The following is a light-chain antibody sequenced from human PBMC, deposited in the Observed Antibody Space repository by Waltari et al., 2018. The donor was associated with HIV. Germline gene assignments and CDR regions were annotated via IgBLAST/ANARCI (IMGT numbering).Light chain of an antibody. CDR1: KSISNL. J-gene: IGKJ3*01. Sequence: DIQMTQSPSSLSASVGDRVTISCRASKSISNLLNWYQQKPGKAPKLLIYAAVNLQSGVSSRFSGSGSGSDYALIINSLQSEDFATYYCQQSFSTPLTFGPGTKVDLK. CDR2: AAV. CDR3: QQSFSTPLT. V-gene: IGKV1-39*01.